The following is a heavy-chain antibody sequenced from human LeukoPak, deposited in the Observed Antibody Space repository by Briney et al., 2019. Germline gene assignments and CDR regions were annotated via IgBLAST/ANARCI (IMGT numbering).Heavy chain of an antibody. V-gene: IGHV1-2*02. CDR1: GYTFTGYY. Sequence: ASVKVSCKASGYTFTGYYMHWVRQAPGQGLEWMGWINPNSGDTNYAQKFRGRVNMTGDTSINTAYLDLSGLRSDDTAIYYCARDGNFDFWGQGTLVTVSP. J-gene: IGHJ4*02. CDR2: INPNSGDT. CDR3: ARDGNFDF.